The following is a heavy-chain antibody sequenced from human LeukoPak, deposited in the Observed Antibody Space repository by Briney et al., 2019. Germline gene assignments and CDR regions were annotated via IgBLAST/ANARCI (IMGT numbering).Heavy chain of an antibody. CDR2: ITPSGST. CDR1: GGSFSGYY. Sequence: SETLSLTCAVYGGSFSGYYWSWIRQPPGKGLEWIGEITPSGSTNYNPSLKSRVIISVDTSKNQFSPKLSSVTAADTAVYYCARGYGSGSYYGGYWGQGTVVTVSS. D-gene: IGHD3-10*01. J-gene: IGHJ4*02. V-gene: IGHV4-34*01. CDR3: ARGYGSGSYYGGY.